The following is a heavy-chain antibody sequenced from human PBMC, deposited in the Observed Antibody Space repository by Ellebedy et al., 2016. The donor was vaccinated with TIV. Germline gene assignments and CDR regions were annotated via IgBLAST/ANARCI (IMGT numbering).Heavy chain of an antibody. J-gene: IGHJ6*02. D-gene: IGHD2-2*01. Sequence: AASVKVSCKASGGTFSSYAISWLRQARGQGLEWMGGLIPVFGPANYAQKFQGRVTISADESTSTAYMELSSLRSDDTAVYYCASGRYCSSPTCPNAYVMDVWGQGTTVTVSS. CDR1: GGTFSSYA. CDR3: ASGRYCSSPTCPNAYVMDV. V-gene: IGHV1-69*13. CDR2: LIPVFGPA.